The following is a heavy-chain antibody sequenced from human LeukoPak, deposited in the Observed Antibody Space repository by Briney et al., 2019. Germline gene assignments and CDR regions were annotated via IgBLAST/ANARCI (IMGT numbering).Heavy chain of an antibody. CDR2: ISGSGGST. Sequence: PGGSLRLSCAASGFTFSSYAMSWVRQAPGKGLEWVSAISGSGGSTYYADSVKGRFTISRDNSKNTLYLQMNSLRAEDTAVYYCAKDRLSWSENNWFDPWGQGTLVTVSS. CDR1: GFTFSSYA. J-gene: IGHJ5*02. V-gene: IGHV3-23*01. D-gene: IGHD2-15*01. CDR3: AKDRLSWSENNWFDP.